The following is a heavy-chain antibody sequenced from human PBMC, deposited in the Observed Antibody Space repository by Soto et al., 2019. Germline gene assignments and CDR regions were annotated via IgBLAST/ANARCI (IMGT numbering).Heavy chain of an antibody. J-gene: IGHJ3*02. CDR2: IYYSGSN. CDR3: ARAATGWGNAFDI. Sequence: QVQLQESGPGLVKPSQTLSLTCIVSGGSISSGDYYWSWIRQPPQKRLQWIGYIYYSGSNYYNPSLKRRVTMSVDTSKNPFYLKLSAVTAGDTAVYYCARAATGWGNAFDIWGQGTMVTVSS. CDR1: GGSISSGDYY. D-gene: IGHD2-15*01. V-gene: IGHV4-30-4*01.